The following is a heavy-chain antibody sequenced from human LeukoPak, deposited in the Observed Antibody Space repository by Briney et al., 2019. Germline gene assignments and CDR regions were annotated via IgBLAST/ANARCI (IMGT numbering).Heavy chain of an antibody. CDR1: GFSFKSYA. V-gene: IGHV3-13*01. CDR2: IGTAGDT. Sequence: GGSLRLSCAASGFSFKSYAISWVRQATGKGLEWVSAIGTAGDTYYPGSVKGRFTISRENAKNSLYLQMNSLRAGDTAVYYCARVGADGGNFDYWGQGTLVTVSS. CDR3: ARVGADGGNFDY. J-gene: IGHJ4*02. D-gene: IGHD4-23*01.